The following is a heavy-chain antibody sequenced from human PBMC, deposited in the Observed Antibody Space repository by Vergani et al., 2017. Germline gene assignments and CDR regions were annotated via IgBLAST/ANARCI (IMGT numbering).Heavy chain of an antibody. J-gene: IGHJ5*02. CDR1: FASIRNLY. V-gene: IGHV4-59*11. D-gene: IGHD6-19*01. CDR3: ASDTHSGQRADR. CDR2: IHYSENT. Sequence: QVQLQESGPGLVKSSEPLSLTCSVSFASIRNLYCNWIRQPPGKGLEWIGSIHYSENTNYTPSLKTRVTISVDTSKNQFSLTLTSVTAADTAVYYCASDTHSGQRADRWGQGILVTVTS.